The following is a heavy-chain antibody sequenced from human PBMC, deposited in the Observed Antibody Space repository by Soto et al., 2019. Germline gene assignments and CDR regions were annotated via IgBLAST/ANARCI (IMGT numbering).Heavy chain of an antibody. Sequence: LRLSCAASGFTFSSYTMNWVRQAPGRGLEWVSSIGTSSSYIYYADSVKGRFTISRDNAKNSLFLQMNSLRADDTAVYYCARDSVRDYLYYYYGMDVWGQGTTVSVSS. V-gene: IGHV3-21*01. CDR1: GFTFSSYT. CDR3: ARDSVRDYLYYYYGMDV. J-gene: IGHJ6*02. CDR2: IGTSSSYI. D-gene: IGHD4-17*01.